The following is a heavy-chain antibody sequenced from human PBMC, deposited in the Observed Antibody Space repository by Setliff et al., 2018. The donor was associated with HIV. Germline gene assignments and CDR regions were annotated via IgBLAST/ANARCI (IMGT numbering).Heavy chain of an antibody. CDR1: GFLVTGYN. CDR2: INPNNGGT. CDR3: VRPRVFDSFDV. Sequence: ASVKVSCKALGFLVTGYNVHWVRQAPGHGPEWLGRINPNNGGTNYAQNFQGRVTMSLDTSTSTVYLELKALTSDDTAVYYCVRPRVFDSFDVWGPGTMVTVSS. V-gene: IGHV1-2*06. J-gene: IGHJ3*01.